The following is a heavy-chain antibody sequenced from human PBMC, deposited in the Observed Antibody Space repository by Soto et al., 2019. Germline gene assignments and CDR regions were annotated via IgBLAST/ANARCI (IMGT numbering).Heavy chain of an antibody. D-gene: IGHD6-19*01. CDR2: IWYDGGNN. CDR3: ARGEGVSVTGTAWYFDL. V-gene: IGHV3-33*01. J-gene: IGHJ2*01. Sequence: QVQLVESGGGVVQPGRSLRLSCAASGFIFGRYGMHWVRQAPGKGLEWVAIIWYDGGNNYYADSVKGRFSISRDNFKNTVYLQMNSPRVEDTAMYYCARGEGVSVTGTAWYFDLWGRGTLVTVSS. CDR1: GFIFGRYG.